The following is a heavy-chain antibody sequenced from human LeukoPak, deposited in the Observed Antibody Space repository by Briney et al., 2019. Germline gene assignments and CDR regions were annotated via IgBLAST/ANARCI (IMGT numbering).Heavy chain of an antibody. Sequence: SETLSLTCAVYGGSFSGYYWSWIRQPPGKGLEWIGEINHSGSTNYKPSLKSRVTISVDTSKNQFSLKLSSVTAADTAVYYCASHPLSRSGSFDPWGQGTLVTVSS. V-gene: IGHV4-34*01. CDR2: INHSGST. D-gene: IGHD3-10*01. CDR3: ASHPLSRSGSFDP. J-gene: IGHJ5*02. CDR1: GGSFSGYY.